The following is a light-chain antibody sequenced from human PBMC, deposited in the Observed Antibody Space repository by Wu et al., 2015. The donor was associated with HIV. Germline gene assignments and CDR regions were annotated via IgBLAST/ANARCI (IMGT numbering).Light chain of an antibody. V-gene: IGKV3-11*01. CDR1: ESLGSY. CDR2: DAS. Sequence: ATFLLQGQSESLGSYFRPRYQTRKTSGHGSPRLLIYDASNRATGIPARFSGSGSGTDFTLTISSLEPEDFAVYYCQQRSNWPLTFGGGTKVEIK. CDR3: QQRSNWPLT. J-gene: IGKJ4*01.